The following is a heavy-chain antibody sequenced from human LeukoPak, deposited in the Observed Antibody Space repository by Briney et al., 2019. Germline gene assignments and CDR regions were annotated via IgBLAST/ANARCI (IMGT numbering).Heavy chain of an antibody. CDR1: GGSISSYY. Sequence: SETLSLTCTVSGGSISSYYWSWIRQPPGKGLEWIGYIYYSGSPNYNPSLKSRVTISVDTSKNQFSLKLSSVTAADTAVYYCARGLIGFGELYLDYWGQGTLVTVSS. CDR2: IYYSGSP. D-gene: IGHD3-10*01. V-gene: IGHV4-59*01. J-gene: IGHJ4*02. CDR3: ARGLIGFGELYLDY.